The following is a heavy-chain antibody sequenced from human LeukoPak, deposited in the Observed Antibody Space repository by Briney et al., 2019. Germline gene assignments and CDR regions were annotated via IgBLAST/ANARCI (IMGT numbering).Heavy chain of an antibody. CDR1: GGSFSGYY. Sequence: SETLSLTCAVYGGSFSGYYWSWIRQPPGKGLEGIGEINHRGSTNYKPSLKRRVTISVDTSKNQVSLRLSSVTAADTAVYYCASVPRKYCSGGSCYGYYYCGMDVWGQGTTVAVSS. CDR2: INHRGST. D-gene: IGHD2-15*01. CDR3: ASVPRKYCSGGSCYGYYYCGMDV. V-gene: IGHV4-34*01. J-gene: IGHJ6*02.